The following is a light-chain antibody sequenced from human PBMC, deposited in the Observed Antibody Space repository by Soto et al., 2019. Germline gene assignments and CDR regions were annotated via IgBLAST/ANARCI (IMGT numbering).Light chain of an antibody. V-gene: IGKV3-20*01. CDR3: QQYGSLPIT. CDR2: RAS. Sequence: EIVLTQSPGTLSLSPGERATLSCRASQSVSSSFLAWYQQKPGQAPRLLIYRASTRATGIPDRFSGSGSGTDFTLTISRLEPEDFAEYYCQQYGSLPITFGQGTRLEIK. J-gene: IGKJ5*01. CDR1: QSVSSSF.